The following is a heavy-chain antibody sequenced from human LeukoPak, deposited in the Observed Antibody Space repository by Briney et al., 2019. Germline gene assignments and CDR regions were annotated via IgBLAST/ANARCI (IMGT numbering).Heavy chain of an antibody. Sequence: ASVKVSCKASGYTFTTYYMHWVRQAPGQGLEWMGIINPSGGSTIYAQKFQGRVTMTRNTSISTAYMELSSLRSEDTAVYYCARRPVSRFRPDYYYYYYMDVWGKGTTVTISS. D-gene: IGHD6-6*01. CDR2: INPSGGST. V-gene: IGHV1-46*01. CDR1: GYTFTTYY. J-gene: IGHJ6*03. CDR3: ARRPVSRFRPDYYYYYYMDV.